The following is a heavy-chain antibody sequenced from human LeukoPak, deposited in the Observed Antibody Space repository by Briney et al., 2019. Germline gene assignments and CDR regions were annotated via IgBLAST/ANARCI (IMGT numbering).Heavy chain of an antibody. CDR2: IYHSGST. Sequence: SETLSLTCSVSGGSISSGGYYWSWIRQPPGKGLEWIGYIYHSGSTYYNPSLKSRVTISVDRSKNQFSLKLSSVTAADTAVYYCARDRPLGGCNWGQGTLVTVSS. D-gene: IGHD2-15*01. CDR3: ARDRPLGGCN. V-gene: IGHV4-30-2*01. J-gene: IGHJ4*02. CDR1: GGSISSGGYY.